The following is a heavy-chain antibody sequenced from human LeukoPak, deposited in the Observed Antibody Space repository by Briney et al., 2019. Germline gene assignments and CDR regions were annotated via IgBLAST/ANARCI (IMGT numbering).Heavy chain of an antibody. J-gene: IGHJ6*03. CDR1: GDSMSDYF. CDR2: AADSGST. Sequence: SETLSLTCTVSGDSMSDYFWTWIRQPPGKGLEWIGYAADSGSTNYNPSLKSRVTISVDTSKNQFSLKLSSVTAADTAVYYCARRGSSWYNYYYMDVWGKETTVTISS. D-gene: IGHD6-13*01. V-gene: IGHV4-59*12. CDR3: ARRGSSWYNYYYMDV.